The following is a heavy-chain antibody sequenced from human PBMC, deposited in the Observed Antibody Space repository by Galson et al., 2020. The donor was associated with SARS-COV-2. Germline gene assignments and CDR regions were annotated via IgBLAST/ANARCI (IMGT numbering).Heavy chain of an antibody. J-gene: IGHJ5*02. V-gene: IGHV3-21*01. CDR1: GFTFSSYS. Sequence: GESLKISCAASGFTFSSYSMNWVRQAPGKGLEWVSSISSSSSYIYYADSVKGRFTISRDNAKNSLYLQMNSLRAEDTAVYYCARDLHYYGSGSYYNVVYLDAWGQGTLVTVSS. CDR2: ISSSSSYI. CDR3: ARDLHYYGSGSYYNVVYLDA. D-gene: IGHD3-10*01.